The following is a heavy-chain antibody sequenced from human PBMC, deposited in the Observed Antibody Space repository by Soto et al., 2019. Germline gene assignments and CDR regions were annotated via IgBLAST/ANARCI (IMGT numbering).Heavy chain of an antibody. CDR2: MNPNSGNT. V-gene: IGHV1-8*01. CDR1: GYTFTSYD. Sequence: ASVKVSCKASGYTFTSYDFSWARQATGQGLEWMGWMNPNSGNTGYAQKFQGRVTMTRNTSISTAYMELSSLRSEDTAVYYCVRGRTSMVPRLNWLDPWGQGTQVTVSS. CDR3: VRGRTSMVPRLNWLDP. J-gene: IGHJ5*02. D-gene: IGHD3-10*01.